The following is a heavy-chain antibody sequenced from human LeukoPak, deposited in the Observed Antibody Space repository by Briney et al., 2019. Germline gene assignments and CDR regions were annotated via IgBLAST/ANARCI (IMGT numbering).Heavy chain of an antibody. CDR2: INHSGST. J-gene: IGHJ5*02. D-gene: IGHD3-10*01. V-gene: IGHV4-34*01. Sequence: SETLSLTCAVYGGSFSGYYWSWIRQPPGKGLEWIGEINHSGSTNYNPSLKSRVTISVDTSKNQFSLKLSSVTAADTAVYYCARRGPPRTMLRGVKSGWFDPWGQGTLVTVSS. CDR3: ARRGPPRTMLRGVKSGWFDP. CDR1: GGSFSGYY.